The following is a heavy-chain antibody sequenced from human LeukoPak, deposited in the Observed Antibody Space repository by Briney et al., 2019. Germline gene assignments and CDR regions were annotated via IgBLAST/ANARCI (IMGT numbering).Heavy chain of an antibody. CDR2: INHSGST. J-gene: IGHJ4*02. D-gene: IGHD6-13*01. CDR1: GGSFSGYY. CDR3: ASNLAIAAAGTGTGY. V-gene: IGHV4-34*01. Sequence: SETLSLTCAVYGGSFSGYYWSWIRQPPGKGLGWIGEINHSGSTNYNPSLKSRVTISVDTSKNQFSLKLSSVTAADTAVYYCASNLAIAAAGTGTGYWGQGTLVTVSS.